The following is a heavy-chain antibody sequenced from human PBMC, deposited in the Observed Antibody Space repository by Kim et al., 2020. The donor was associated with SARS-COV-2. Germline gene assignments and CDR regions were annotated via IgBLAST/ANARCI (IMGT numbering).Heavy chain of an antibody. D-gene: IGHD3-10*01. CDR2: ISYDGGNK. CDR1: GFTFSSYA. CDR3: ARDRDVLLWFGEPMGAFDI. Sequence: GGSLRLSCAAFGFTFSSYAMHWVRQAPGKGLEWVAVISYDGGNKYYADSVKGRFTISRDNSKNTLYLQMNSLRAEDTAVYYCARDRDVLLWFGEPMGAFDIWGQGTMVTVSS. V-gene: IGHV3-30*04. J-gene: IGHJ3*02.